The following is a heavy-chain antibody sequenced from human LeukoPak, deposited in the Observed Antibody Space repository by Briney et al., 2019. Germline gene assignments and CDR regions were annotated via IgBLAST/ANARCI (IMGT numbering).Heavy chain of an antibody. D-gene: IGHD3-22*01. CDR2: ISSSGSTI. Sequence: PGGSLRLSCAASGFTFSSYEMNWVRQAPGKGLEWVSYISSSGSTIYYADSVKGRFTISRDNAKNTLYLQMNSLRAEDTAVYYCVRAPPYYYDSSGYHDYWGQGSLVTVSS. CDR3: VRAPPYYYDSSGYHDY. V-gene: IGHV3-48*03. J-gene: IGHJ4*02. CDR1: GFTFSSYE.